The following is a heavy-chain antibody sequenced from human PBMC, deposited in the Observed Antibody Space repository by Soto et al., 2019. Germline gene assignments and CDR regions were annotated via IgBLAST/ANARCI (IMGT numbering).Heavy chain of an antibody. D-gene: IGHD1-26*01. J-gene: IGHJ4*02. Sequence: PSETLSLTCTVSGGSIGSTSYYWGWIRQPPGKGLEWIGNIYYSGSTYYNPSLKSRVTISVDTSKNQFFLRLSSVTAADTAVYFCARPTSGSFFEFDYWGLGTLVTVSS. CDR3: ARPTSGSFFEFDY. CDR2: IYYSGST. CDR1: GGSIGSTSYY. V-gene: IGHV4-39*01.